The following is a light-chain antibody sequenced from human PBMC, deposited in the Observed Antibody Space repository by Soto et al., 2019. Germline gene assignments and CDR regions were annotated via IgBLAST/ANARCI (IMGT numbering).Light chain of an antibody. Sequence: EIVLTQSPGTLSLSPGERATLSCRASQSVSSNYLAWYQHKPGQAPTSLISGASSRATGIPDRFSGSGSGTDFTLTISRLEPEDFAVYYCQQYGDSPYTFGQGTKLEIK. CDR2: GAS. J-gene: IGKJ2*01. V-gene: IGKV3-20*01. CDR1: QSVSSNY. CDR3: QQYGDSPYT.